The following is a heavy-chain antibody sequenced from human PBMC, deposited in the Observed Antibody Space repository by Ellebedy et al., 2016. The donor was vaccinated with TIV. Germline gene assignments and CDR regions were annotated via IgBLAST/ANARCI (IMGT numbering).Heavy chain of an antibody. Sequence: SETLSLTXTVSGGSLHRSDYYWGWIRQPPGKGLEWIGSVYYTESAYYNPSLKSRVTISVDTYKKHFSLKLSSVTAADTAVYYCATHFGNPNCHGCRAFDIWGQGTMVTVSS. J-gene: IGHJ3*02. CDR1: GGSLHRSDYY. CDR3: ATHFGNPNCHGCRAFDI. CDR2: VYYTESA. V-gene: IGHV4-39*01. D-gene: IGHD1-1*01.